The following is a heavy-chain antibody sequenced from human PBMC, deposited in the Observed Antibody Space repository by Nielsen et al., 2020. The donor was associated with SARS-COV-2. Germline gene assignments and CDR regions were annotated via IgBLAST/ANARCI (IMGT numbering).Heavy chain of an antibody. D-gene: IGHD6-19*01. CDR1: GFTVSNTY. J-gene: IGHJ4*02. CDR2: IYSAGNT. CDR3: ARDEWLGQDY. V-gene: IGHV3-66*01. Sequence: GESLKISCAASGFTVSNTYMNWVRQAPGKGLEEVSVIYSAGNTDYADSVKGRFTISRDNAKNTLYLQMNSLRAEDTAVYYCARDEWLGQDYWGQGTLVTVSS.